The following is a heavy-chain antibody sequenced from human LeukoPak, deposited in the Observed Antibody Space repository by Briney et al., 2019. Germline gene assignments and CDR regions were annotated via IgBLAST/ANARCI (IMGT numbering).Heavy chain of an antibody. CDR2: ISYDGSNK. J-gene: IGHJ4*02. Sequence: GRSLRLSCAASGFTFSSYGMHWVRQAPGQGLEWVAVISYDGSNKYYADSVKGRFTISRDNSKNTLYLQMNSLRAEDTAVYYCAKLYSSSSPFDYWGQGTLVTVSS. V-gene: IGHV3-30*18. CDR1: GFTFSSYG. CDR3: AKLYSSSSPFDY. D-gene: IGHD6-13*01.